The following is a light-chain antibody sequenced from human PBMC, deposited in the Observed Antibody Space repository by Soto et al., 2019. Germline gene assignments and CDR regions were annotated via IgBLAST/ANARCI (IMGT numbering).Light chain of an antibody. CDR2: GAS. J-gene: IGKJ3*01. Sequence: EVVMTQSPPTLSVSPGERATLSCRASQSVSTDLAWYQQKPGQAPRLLIYGASTRATDVPARFSGGGSGTEFTLTISSLHSEDVAIYYCQQYNDWPPITFGHGTKVDIK. CDR1: QSVSTD. V-gene: IGKV3-15*01. CDR3: QQYNDWPPIT.